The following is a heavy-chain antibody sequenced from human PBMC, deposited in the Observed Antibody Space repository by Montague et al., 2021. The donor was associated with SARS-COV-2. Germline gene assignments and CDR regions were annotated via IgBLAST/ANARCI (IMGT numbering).Heavy chain of an antibody. CDR3: ARGIGCSGGSCYSEWDPYYYYGMDV. CDR2: INRSGST. CDR1: GGSISSSSYY. D-gene: IGHD2-15*01. J-gene: IGHJ6*02. Sequence: SETLSLTCTVSGGSISSSSYYWGWIRQPPGKGLEWIGSINRSGSTSYNPSLKSRVTISVDTSKNQFSLKLSSVTAADTAVYYCARGIGCSGGSCYSEWDPYYYYGMDVWGQGTTVTVSS. V-gene: IGHV4-39*07.